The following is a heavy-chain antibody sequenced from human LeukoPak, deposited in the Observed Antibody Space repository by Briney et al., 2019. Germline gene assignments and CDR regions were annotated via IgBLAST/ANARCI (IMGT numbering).Heavy chain of an antibody. CDR2: IYSDGST. Sequence: GGSLRLSCAASGFTFSNAWMSWVRQAPGKGLEWVSLIYSDGSTYYADSVRGRFTISRDNSKNTLYLQMNSLRAEDTAVYFCARDLGYCSGGSCYVGYFDYWGQGTLVTVSS. CDR3: ARDLGYCSGGSCYVGYFDY. CDR1: GFTFSNAW. D-gene: IGHD2-15*01. J-gene: IGHJ4*02. V-gene: IGHV3-66*01.